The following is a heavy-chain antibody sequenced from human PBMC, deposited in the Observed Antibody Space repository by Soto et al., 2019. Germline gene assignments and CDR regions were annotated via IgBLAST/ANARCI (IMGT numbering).Heavy chain of an antibody. CDR3: ARGPGRPDGPGDY. J-gene: IGHJ4*02. Sequence: ASVKVSCKASGYTFTSYAMHWVRQAPGQRLEWMGWINAGNGNTKYSQKFQGRVTITRDASASTAYMELSSLRSEDTAVYYCARGPGRPDGPGDYWGQGTLVTVSS. CDR2: INAGNGNT. CDR1: GYTFTSYA. V-gene: IGHV1-3*01.